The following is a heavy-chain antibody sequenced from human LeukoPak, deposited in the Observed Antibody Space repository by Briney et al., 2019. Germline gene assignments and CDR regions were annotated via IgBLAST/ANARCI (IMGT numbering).Heavy chain of an antibody. J-gene: IGHJ4*02. D-gene: IGHD1-20*01. CDR1: GGSISSYY. CDR2: IYYSGST. V-gene: IGHV4-59*01. CDR3: ARGNWNDGILDY. Sequence: PSETLSLTCTVSGGSISSYYWSWLRQPPGKGLEWIGYIYYSGSTNYNPSLKSRVTISVDTSKNQFSLKLSSVTAADTAVYYCARGNWNDGILDYWGQGTLVTVSS.